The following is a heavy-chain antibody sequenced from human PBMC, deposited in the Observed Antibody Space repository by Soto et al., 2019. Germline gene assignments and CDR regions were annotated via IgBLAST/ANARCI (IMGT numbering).Heavy chain of an antibody. D-gene: IGHD2-15*01. J-gene: IGHJ5*02. CDR1: GGTFSSYA. V-gene: IGHV1-69*13. Sequence: SVKVSCKASGGTFSSYAISWVRQAPGQGLEWMGGIIPIFGTANYAQKFQGRVTITADESTSTAYMELSSLRSEDTAVYYCGRAASVVVAATCWFDPWGQGTLVTVSS. CDR2: IIPIFGTA. CDR3: GRAASVVVAATCWFDP.